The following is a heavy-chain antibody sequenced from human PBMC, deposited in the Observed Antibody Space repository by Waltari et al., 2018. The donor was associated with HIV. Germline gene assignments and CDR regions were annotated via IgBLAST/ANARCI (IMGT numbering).Heavy chain of an antibody. CDR2: VGPSGNT. CDR1: GGSISSSNW. CDR3: ARDRAIVIVPAARSAFDI. J-gene: IGHJ3*02. Sequence: QVQLQESGPGLVKPSGTLDLTCAVSGGSISSSNWCSWVRHPPCQGLEWIGAVGPSGNTNYNPSLKSRVTISLDKSKNQFSLKLSSVTAADTAIYHCARDRAIVIVPAARSAFDIWGQGTMVTVSS. V-gene: IGHV4-4*02. D-gene: IGHD2-2*01.